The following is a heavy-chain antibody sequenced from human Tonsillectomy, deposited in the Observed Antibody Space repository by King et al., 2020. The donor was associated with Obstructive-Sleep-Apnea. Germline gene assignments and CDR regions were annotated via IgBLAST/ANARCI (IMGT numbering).Heavy chain of an antibody. V-gene: IGHV3-30-3*01. CDR2: ISYDGSNK. J-gene: IGHJ3*02. D-gene: IGHD2-15*01. Sequence: VQLVESGGGVVQPGRSLRLSCAASGFTFSSYAMHWVRQAPGKGLEWVAVISYDGSNKYYADSVNGRFTISRDNSKNTLYLQMNSLRAEDTAVYYCARDRGYCSGGSCYPGAFDIWGQGTMVTVSS. CDR1: GFTFSSYA. CDR3: ARDRGYCSGGSCYPGAFDI.